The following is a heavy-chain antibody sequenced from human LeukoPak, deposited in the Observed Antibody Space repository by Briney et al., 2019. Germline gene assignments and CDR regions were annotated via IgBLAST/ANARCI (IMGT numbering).Heavy chain of an antibody. CDR2: INSDGSST. J-gene: IGHJ4*02. CDR1: GFTFSSYW. Sequence: GGSLRLSCAASGFTFSSYWMHWVRQAPGKGLVWVSRINSDGSSTSYADSVKSRFTISRDNAKNTLYPQMNSLRAEDTAVYYCARARPPCSSTSCYALVVGFDYWGQGTLVTVSS. D-gene: IGHD2-2*01. CDR3: ARARPPCSSTSCYALVVGFDY. V-gene: IGHV3-74*01.